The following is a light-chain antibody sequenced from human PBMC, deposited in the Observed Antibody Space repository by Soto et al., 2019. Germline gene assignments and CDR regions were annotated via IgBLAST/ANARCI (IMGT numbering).Light chain of an antibody. J-gene: IGKJ1*01. Sequence: LTQWAATLSVSPGAWATLSCMASQRFXSNFDWYQQKPGQTPRFLXDGASTRAMGSPARCSGSGSGTEFTLTISRLEPEDFAAYYCQQYGSAPRTFGQGTKVDIK. V-gene: IGKV3-15*01. CDR3: QQYGSAPRT. CDR2: GAS. CDR1: QRFXSN.